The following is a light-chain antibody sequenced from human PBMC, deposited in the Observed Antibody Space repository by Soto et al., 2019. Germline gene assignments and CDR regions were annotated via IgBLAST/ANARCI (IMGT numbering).Light chain of an antibody. CDR3: QQYHNWPPQYT. CDR1: QSVSSSY. CDR2: GAS. Sequence: EIVLTQSPGTLSLSPGERATLSCRASQSVSSSYLAWYQQKPGQGPRLLIHGASTRAAGVPARFSGSGSGTDFTLTISSLQSEDFAVYYCQQYHNWPPQYTFGQGTELQIK. J-gene: IGKJ2*01. V-gene: IGKV3-20*01.